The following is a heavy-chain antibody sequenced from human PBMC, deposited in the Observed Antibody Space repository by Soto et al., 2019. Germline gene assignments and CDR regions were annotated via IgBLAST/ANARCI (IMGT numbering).Heavy chain of an antibody. CDR3: ARHIAVSGTRGFDF. Sequence: SETLSLTCAVSGGSISTNWWSWVRQPPGKGLEWIGEIYHSGATNYNPSLKNRVTMSVDKSQNHLSLNLNSVTAADTAVYYCARHIAVSGTRGFDFWGHGNLVTVS. D-gene: IGHD6-19*01. V-gene: IGHV4-4*02. CDR1: GGSISTNW. CDR2: IYHSGAT. J-gene: IGHJ4*01.